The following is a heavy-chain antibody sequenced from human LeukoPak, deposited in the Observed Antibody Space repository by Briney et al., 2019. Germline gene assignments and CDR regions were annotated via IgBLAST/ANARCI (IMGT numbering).Heavy chain of an antibody. CDR2: IYYSGST. D-gene: IGHD6-19*01. CDR1: GGSISSYY. Sequence: SETLSLTCTVSGGSISSYYWSWTRQPPGKGLEWIGYIYYSGSTNYNPSLKSRVTISVDTSKNQFSLKLSSVTAADTAVYYCARKSSWSGWLFDYWGQGTLVTVSS. V-gene: IGHV4-59*08. CDR3: ARKSSWSGWLFDY. J-gene: IGHJ4*02.